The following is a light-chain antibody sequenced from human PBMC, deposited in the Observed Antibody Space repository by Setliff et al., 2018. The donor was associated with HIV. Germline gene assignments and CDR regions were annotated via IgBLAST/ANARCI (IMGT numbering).Light chain of an antibody. V-gene: IGLV2-14*01. CDR1: SSDVGGYNY. CDR3: SSYTSSSTYV. CDR2: DVS. Sequence: QSALTQPASVSGSPGQSITISCTGTSSDVGGYNYVSWYQQHPGKAPKLMIYDVSKWPSGVSNRFSGSKSGNTASLTISGLQTGDEADYYCSSYTSSSTYVFGTGTKVTVL. J-gene: IGLJ1*01.